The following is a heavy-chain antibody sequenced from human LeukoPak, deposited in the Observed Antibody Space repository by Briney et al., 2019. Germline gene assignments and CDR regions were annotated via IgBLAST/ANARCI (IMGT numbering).Heavy chain of an antibody. CDR1: GGTFTSYA. V-gene: IGHV1-69*04. CDR2: IIPILGIA. D-gene: IGHD2-21*02. J-gene: IGHJ6*02. CDR3: ARDQDCGGDCYPRTYYYYYGMDV. Sequence: SVKLSCKASGGTFTSYAISWVRQAPGQWLEWMGRIIPILGIANYAQKFQGRVTITADKSTSTAYMELSSLRSEDTAVYYCARDQDCGGDCYPRTYYYYYGMDVWGQGTTVTVSS.